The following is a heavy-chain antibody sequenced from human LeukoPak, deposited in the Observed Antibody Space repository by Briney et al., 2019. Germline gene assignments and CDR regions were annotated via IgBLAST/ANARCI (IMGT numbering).Heavy chain of an antibody. D-gene: IGHD5-18*01. CDR2: ISGSGGST. V-gene: IGHV3-23*01. CDR3: AKGSDTAMVTGCDFDY. Sequence: PGGSLRLSCAASGFTFSSYAMSWVRQAPGKGLEWVSAISGSGGSTYYADSVKGRFTISRDNSKNTLYLQMNSLRAEDTAVYYCAKGSDTAMVTGCDFDYWGQGTLVTVSS. CDR1: GFTFSSYA. J-gene: IGHJ4*02.